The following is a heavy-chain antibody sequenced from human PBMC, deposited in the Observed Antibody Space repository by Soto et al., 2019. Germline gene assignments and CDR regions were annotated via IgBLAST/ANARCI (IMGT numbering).Heavy chain of an antibody. CDR3: ASRSCTSGLCPLEF. CDR1: GFTFSTYD. CDR2: ISSGATYR. V-gene: IGHV3-21*01. D-gene: IGHD2-8*01. J-gene: IGHJ4*02. Sequence: GGSLRLSCAASGFTFSTYDMSWVRQAPGKGLEWVSSISSGATYRYYADSVRGRFTISRDNTKDSLYLQMNSLRAEGTAVYYCASRSCTSGLCPLEFWGQGTLVTVST.